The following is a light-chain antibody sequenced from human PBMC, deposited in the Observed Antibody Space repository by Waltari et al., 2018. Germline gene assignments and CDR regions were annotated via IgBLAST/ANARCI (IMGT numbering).Light chain of an antibody. CDR1: QSISSY. CDR2: AAS. J-gene: IGKJ4*01. V-gene: IGKV1-39*01. CDR3: RQSVSTPLP. Sequence: DVQMTQSPFSLSASLGDRVTITCRAGQSISSYLNWYQHKPGMAPKLLIYAASTLQSGVPSRFSGSWSGTDFTLTISSLQPEDFATYYCRQSVSTPLPFGGGTKVEIK.